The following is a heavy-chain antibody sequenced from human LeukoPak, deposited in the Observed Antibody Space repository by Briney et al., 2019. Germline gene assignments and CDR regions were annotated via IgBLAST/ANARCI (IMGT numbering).Heavy chain of an antibody. D-gene: IGHD2-15*01. J-gene: IGHJ4*02. V-gene: IGHV3-7*01. CDR3: AREDGYCSGGNCYSYFDS. Sequence: GGSLRLSCAASGFTFSHFWMSWVRQAPGKGLEWVAYIKKTGSETYYVDSVEGRFTITRDNTRNSLFLQMYSLRAEDTAVYFCAREDGYCSGGNCYSYFDSWGQGTLVTVSP. CDR2: IKKTGSET. CDR1: GFTFSHFW.